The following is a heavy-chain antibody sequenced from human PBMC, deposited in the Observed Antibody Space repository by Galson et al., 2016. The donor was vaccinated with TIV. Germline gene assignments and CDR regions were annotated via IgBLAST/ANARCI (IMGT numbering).Heavy chain of an antibody. J-gene: IGHJ5*02. CDR1: RFSLSTYW. Sequence: SPRLSCAASRFSLSTYWMSWLRQAPGKGLEWVASINQGGSEKDYVDSVKGRFTISRDNAQTSLYLQMASLRAEDTAVYYCARMLFDIVGAPAATPTGYFDPWGQGTLVTVSS. D-gene: IGHD2-2*01. CDR3: ARMLFDIVGAPAATPTGYFDP. CDR2: INQGGSEK. V-gene: IGHV3-7*01.